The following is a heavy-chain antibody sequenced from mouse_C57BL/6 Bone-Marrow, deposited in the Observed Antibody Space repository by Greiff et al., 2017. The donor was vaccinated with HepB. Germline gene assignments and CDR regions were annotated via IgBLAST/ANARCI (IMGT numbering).Heavy chain of an antibody. D-gene: IGHD1-1*01. Sequence: QVQLQQPGAELVKPGASVKMSCKASGYTFTSYWITWVKQRPGQGLEWIGDIYPGSGSTNYNEKFKSKATMTVDTSSSTAYMQLSSLTSEDSAVYYGARRDYYGSSPYFDYWGQGTTLTVSS. V-gene: IGHV1-55*01. CDR2: IYPGSGST. CDR1: GYTFTSYW. CDR3: ARRDYYGSSPYFDY. J-gene: IGHJ2*01.